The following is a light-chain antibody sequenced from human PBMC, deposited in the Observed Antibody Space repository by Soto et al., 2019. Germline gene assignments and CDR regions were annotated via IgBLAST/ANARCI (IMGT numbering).Light chain of an antibody. CDR1: QSVSRS. Sequence: DIQMTQSPSTLSASLGDRVTIACRASQSVSRSLAWYQQKPGKAPKLLISDVSDLKSGVPSRFSGSGSGTDFTLTISSLQPDDFATYYCQQYKSYKTFGQGTKVDIK. J-gene: IGKJ1*01. V-gene: IGKV1-5*01. CDR2: DVS. CDR3: QQYKSYKT.